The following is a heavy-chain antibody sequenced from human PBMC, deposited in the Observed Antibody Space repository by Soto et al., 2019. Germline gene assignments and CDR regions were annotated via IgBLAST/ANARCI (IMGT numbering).Heavy chain of an antibody. J-gene: IGHJ5*02. Sequence: GGSLRLSCVASGFTFSDYVMTWVRQAPEKGLEWVSTISVGGGSAYYADSVKGRFAISRDNSKNTLYLKLNSLRAEDMAVYYCVKDRPQRLILGLWLDPWGQGTLVTVSS. CDR3: VKDRPQRLILGLWLDP. V-gene: IGHV3-23*01. CDR2: ISVGGGSA. D-gene: IGHD2-15*01. CDR1: GFTFSDYV.